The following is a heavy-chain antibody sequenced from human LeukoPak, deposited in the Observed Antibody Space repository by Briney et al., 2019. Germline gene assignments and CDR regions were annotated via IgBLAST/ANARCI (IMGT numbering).Heavy chain of an antibody. CDR1: GYTFTSYG. V-gene: IGHV1-46*01. CDR3: ARDRSRTNYDFWSGYYYYYGMDV. D-gene: IGHD3-3*01. Sequence: GASVKVSCKASGYTFTSYGISWVRQAPGQGLEWMGIINPSGGSTSYAQKFQGRVTMTRDTSTSTVYMELSSLRSEDTAVYYCARDRSRTNYDFWSGYYYYYGMDVWGQGTTVTVSS. J-gene: IGHJ6*02. CDR2: INPSGGST.